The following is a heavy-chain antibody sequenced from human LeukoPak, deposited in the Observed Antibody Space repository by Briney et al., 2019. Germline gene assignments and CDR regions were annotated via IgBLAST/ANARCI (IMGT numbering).Heavy chain of an antibody. Sequence: GGSLRLSCVGSGFTFGNYWMSWVRQAPGKGLEWVANIKHVGSEKYYVDSVEGRFTISRDNAKNSLYLQMNSLRAEDTAVYYCAADAFDIWGQGTMVTVSS. CDR3: AADAFDI. J-gene: IGHJ3*02. CDR2: IKHVGSEK. V-gene: IGHV3-7*01. CDR1: GFTFGNYW.